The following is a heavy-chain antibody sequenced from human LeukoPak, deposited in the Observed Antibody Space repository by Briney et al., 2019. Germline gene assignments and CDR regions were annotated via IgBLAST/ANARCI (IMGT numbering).Heavy chain of an antibody. CDR2: INHSGST. J-gene: IGHJ4*02. D-gene: IGHD6-13*01. Sequence: SETLSLTCTVSGGSISSSSYYWSWIRQPPGKGLEWIGEINHSGSTNYNPSLKSRVTISVDTSKNQFSLKLSSVTAADTAVYYCARRHTHSSSWRYFDYWGQGTLVTVSS. V-gene: IGHV4-39*07. CDR3: ARRHTHSSSWRYFDY. CDR1: GGSISSSSYY.